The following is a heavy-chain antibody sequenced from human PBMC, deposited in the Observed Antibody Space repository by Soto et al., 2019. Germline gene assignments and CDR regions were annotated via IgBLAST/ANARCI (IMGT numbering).Heavy chain of an antibody. V-gene: IGHV2-5*02. J-gene: IGHJ6*03. D-gene: IGHD6-6*01. Sequence: QITLKESGPTLVKPTQTLTLTCTFSGFSLSTSGVGVGWIRQPPGKALEWLALIYWDDDKRYSPSLKSRLTITKDTSKNQVVITMTNMDPVDTATYYCAHLQYSSSADYYYYYYMDVWGKGTTVTVSS. CDR3: AHLQYSSSADYYYYYYMDV. CDR2: IYWDDDK. CDR1: GFSLSTSGVG.